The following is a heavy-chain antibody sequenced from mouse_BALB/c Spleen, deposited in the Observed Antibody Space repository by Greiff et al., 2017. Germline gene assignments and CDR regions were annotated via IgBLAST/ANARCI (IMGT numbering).Heavy chain of an antibody. D-gene: IGHD1-1*01. V-gene: IGHV1-82*01. J-gene: IGHJ1*01. CDR3: ARGGDYYGSSYWYFDV. Sequence: VQLQQSGPELVKPGASVKISCKASGYAFSSSWMNWVKQRPGQGLEWIGRIYPGDGDTNYNGKFKGKATLTADKSSSTAYMQLSSLTSVDSAVYFCARGGDYYGSSYWYFDVWGAGTTVTVSS. CDR2: IYPGDGDT. CDR1: GYAFSSSW.